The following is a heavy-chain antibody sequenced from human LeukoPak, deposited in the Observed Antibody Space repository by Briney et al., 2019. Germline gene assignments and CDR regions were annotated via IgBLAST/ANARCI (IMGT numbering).Heavy chain of an antibody. CDR3: ARDPRVGADAFDI. Sequence: GGSLRLSCAASGFTFSSYNMNWFRQAPGKGLEWVSYISSSSSTIYYADSVKGRFTISRDNAKNSLYLQMNSLRAEDTAVYYCARDPRVGADAFDIWGQGTMVTVSS. D-gene: IGHD1-26*01. V-gene: IGHV3-48*04. CDR2: ISSSSSTI. J-gene: IGHJ3*02. CDR1: GFTFSSYN.